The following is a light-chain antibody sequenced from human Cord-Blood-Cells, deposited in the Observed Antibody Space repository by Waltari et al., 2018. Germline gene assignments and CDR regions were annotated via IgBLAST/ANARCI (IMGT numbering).Light chain of an antibody. Sequence: SSELTQDPAVSVALGQTVRITCQGDSLRSYYASWYQQKPGQAPVLVIYGKSNRPSGIPDRFSGSSSGNTASLTITGAQAEDEADYYGNSRDSSGNHLVFGGGTKLTVL. CDR3: NSRDSSGNHLV. CDR2: GKS. V-gene: IGLV3-19*01. J-gene: IGLJ2*01. CDR1: SLRSYY.